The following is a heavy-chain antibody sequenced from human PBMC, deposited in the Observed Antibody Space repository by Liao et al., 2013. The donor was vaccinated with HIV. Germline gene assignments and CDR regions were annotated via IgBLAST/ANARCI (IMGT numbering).Heavy chain of an antibody. J-gene: IGHJ4*02. CDR1: GGSISSGSYY. CDR2: IYTSGST. V-gene: IGHV4-61*02. CDR3: ARGGSNWVEYYFDS. Sequence: QVQLQQWGAGLLKPSQTLSLTCTVSGGSISSGSYYWSWIRQPAGKGLEWIGRIYTSGSTNYNPSLKGRVTISIDTSKNQFSLRVISMTAADTAVYYCARGGSNWVEYYFDSWGQGTLVTVSS. D-gene: IGHD7-27*01.